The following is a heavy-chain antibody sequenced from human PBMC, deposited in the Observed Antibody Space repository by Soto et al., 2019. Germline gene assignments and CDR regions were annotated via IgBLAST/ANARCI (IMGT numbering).Heavy chain of an antibody. CDR3: AKDPYSSGWYLSDPWFDP. D-gene: IGHD6-19*01. CDR1: GFTFSSYG. Sequence: GGSLRLSCAASGFTFSSYGMHWVRQAPGKGLEWVAVISYDGSNKYYADSVKGRFTISRDNSKNTLYLQMNSLRAEDTAVYYCAKDPYSSGWYLSDPWFDPWGQGTLVTGSS. J-gene: IGHJ5*02. CDR2: ISYDGSNK. V-gene: IGHV3-30*18.